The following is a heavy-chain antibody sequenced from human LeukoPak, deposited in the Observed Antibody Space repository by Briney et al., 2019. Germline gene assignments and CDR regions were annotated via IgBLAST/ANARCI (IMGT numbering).Heavy chain of an antibody. Sequence: NESGPTPVNPTQTLTLTCTLSGFSIRTHGVGVGWIRQPPGKALEWVAIIYWNGDNYYSPSLNSRSTITKDTSKNQVVLTLTNVDPVDTATYFYAHSHYHDRGNWFGPWGQGTLVTVSS. CDR1: GFSIRTHGVG. V-gene: IGHV2-5*01. D-gene: IGHD3-22*01. CDR3: AHSHYHDRGNWFGP. J-gene: IGHJ5*02. CDR2: IYWNGDN.